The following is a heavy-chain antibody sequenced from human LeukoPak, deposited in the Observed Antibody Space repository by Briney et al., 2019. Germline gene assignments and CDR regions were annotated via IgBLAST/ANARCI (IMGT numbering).Heavy chain of an antibody. J-gene: IGHJ5*02. V-gene: IGHV1-3*03. CDR3: AREGPWRCSGGSCYSGYNWFDP. D-gene: IGHD2-15*01. CDR2: INDGNGNT. CDR1: GYTFTSYG. Sequence: ASVKVSCKASGYTFTSYGISWVRQAPGQGLEWMGWINDGNGNTKYSQEFQGRVTITRDTSASTAYMELSSLRSEDMAVYYCAREGPWRCSGGSCYSGYNWFDPWGQGTLVTVSS.